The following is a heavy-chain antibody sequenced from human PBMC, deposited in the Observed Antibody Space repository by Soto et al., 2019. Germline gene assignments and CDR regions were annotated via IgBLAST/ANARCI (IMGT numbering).Heavy chain of an antibody. V-gene: IGHV4-39*01. CDR1: GGSISSSSYY. Sequence: SETLSLTCTVSGGSISSSSYYWGWIRQPPGKGLEWIGSIYYSGSTYYNPSLKSRVTISVDTSKNQFSLKLSSVTAADTAVYYCARLWDYGGNSGFGDAFDIWGQGTMVTVSS. D-gene: IGHD4-17*01. CDR2: IYYSGST. CDR3: ARLWDYGGNSGFGDAFDI. J-gene: IGHJ3*02.